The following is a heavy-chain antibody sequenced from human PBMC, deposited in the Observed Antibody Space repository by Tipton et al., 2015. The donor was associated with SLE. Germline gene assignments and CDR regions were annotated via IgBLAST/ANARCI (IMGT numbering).Heavy chain of an antibody. CDR3: AREGNYYDSSGPIDYFDY. V-gene: IGHV4-4*07. D-gene: IGHD3-22*01. J-gene: IGHJ4*02. Sequence: LRLSCTVSGGSISSYYWSWIRQPAGKGLEWIGRIYTSGSTNYNPSLKSRVTMSVDTSKNQFSLKLSSVTAADTAVYYCAREGNYYDSSGPIDYFDYWGQGTLVTVSS. CDR1: GGSISSYY. CDR2: IYTSGST.